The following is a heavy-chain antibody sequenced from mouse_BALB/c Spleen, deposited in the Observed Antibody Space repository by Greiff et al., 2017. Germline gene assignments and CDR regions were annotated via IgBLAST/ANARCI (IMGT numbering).Heavy chain of an antibody. CDR1: GYTFTSYW. D-gene: IGHD2-3*01. CDR3: ARGYDGYYYFDY. CDR2: IYPGDGDT. Sequence: SGAELARPGASGKLSCKASGYTFTSYWMQWVKQRPGQGLEWLGAIYPGDGDTRYTQKFKGKATLTADKSSSTAYMQLSSLASEDSAVYYCARGYDGYYYFDYWGQGTTLTVSS. J-gene: IGHJ2*01. V-gene: IGHV1-87*01.